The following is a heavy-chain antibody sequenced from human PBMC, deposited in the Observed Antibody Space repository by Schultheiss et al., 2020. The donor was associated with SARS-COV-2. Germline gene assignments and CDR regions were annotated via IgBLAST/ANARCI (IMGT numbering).Heavy chain of an antibody. D-gene: IGHD3-22*01. V-gene: IGHV3-30*18. CDR2: ISNDGDNK. J-gene: IGHJ4*02. Sequence: GGSLRLSCAVSGFTFSSYGMHWVRQAPGKGLEWVALISNDGDNKFYEDSVKGRFTISRDNSKNTLYLEMNSLRAEDTALYYCAKDRDYYDSSAFDSWGQGTLVTVSS. CDR3: AKDRDYYDSSAFDS. CDR1: GFTFSSYG.